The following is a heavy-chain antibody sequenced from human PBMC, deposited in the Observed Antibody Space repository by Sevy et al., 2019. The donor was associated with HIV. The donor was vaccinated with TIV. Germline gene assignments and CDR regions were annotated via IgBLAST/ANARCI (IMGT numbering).Heavy chain of an antibody. CDR1: GFTFSSYW. D-gene: IGHD2-2*01. CDR2: IKQDGGDK. V-gene: IGHV3-7*01. CDR3: ARKYQRRNAFDI. J-gene: IGHJ3*02. Sequence: GGSLRLSCAASGFTFSSYWMSWVRQAPGKGLEWVANIKQDGGDKYYVDSVKGRFTISRDNAKNSLYLQMNSLRAEDTSVYYCARKYQRRNAFDIWGQGTMVTVSS.